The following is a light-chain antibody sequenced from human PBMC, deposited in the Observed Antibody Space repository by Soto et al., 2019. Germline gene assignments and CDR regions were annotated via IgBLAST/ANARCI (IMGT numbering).Light chain of an antibody. J-gene: IGLJ3*02. V-gene: IGLV1-47*01. CDR1: SSNIGSNY. CDR2: RNN. CDR3: AAWDDSLSGWV. Sequence: QLVLTQPPSASGTPGQRVTISCSGSSSNIGSNYVYWYQQLPGTAPKLLIYRNNQRPSGVPDRFSGSKSGTSASQAISGLRSEDEADYYCAAWDDSLSGWVFGGGTKVTVL.